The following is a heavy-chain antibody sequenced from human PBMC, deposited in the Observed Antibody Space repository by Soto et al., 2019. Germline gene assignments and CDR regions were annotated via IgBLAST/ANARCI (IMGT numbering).Heavy chain of an antibody. CDR1: GYSFSIYG. CDR3: ARDEVPDVQNDAFDI. CDR2: IDPSDGTT. J-gene: IGHJ3*02. Sequence: GASVKVSCKASGYSFSIYGINWVRQAPGQGLEWMGMIDPSDGTTTYAQKLQGRVTMTRDTATSTVYMELSSLRSEDTAVYYCARDEVPDVQNDAFDIWGQGTMVTVSS. V-gene: IGHV1-46*04.